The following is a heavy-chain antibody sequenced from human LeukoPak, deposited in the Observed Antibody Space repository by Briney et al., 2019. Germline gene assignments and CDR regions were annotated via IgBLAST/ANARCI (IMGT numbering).Heavy chain of an antibody. CDR2: INPNSGDT. D-gene: IGHD2-2*01. J-gene: IGHJ4*02. V-gene: IGHV1-2*02. Sequence: GASVKVSCKASGYTFTGYYIHWVRQAPGQGLEWMGWINPNSGDTNYAQKFQGRVTMTRDTSISTAYLELSRLRFDDTATYYCGSFGGEETVVIPDYWGQGTLVSVSS. CDR3: GSFGGEETVVIPDY. CDR1: GYTFTGYY.